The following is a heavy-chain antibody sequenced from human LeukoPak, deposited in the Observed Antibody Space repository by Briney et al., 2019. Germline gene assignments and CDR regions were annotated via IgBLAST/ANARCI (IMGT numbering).Heavy chain of an antibody. Sequence: GGSLRLSCAASGFTFSSYWMSWVRQAPGKGLEWVANIKQDGSEKYYVDSVKGRFTISGDNAKNSLYLQMNSLRAEDTAVYYCTTGAIARDWFDPWGQGTLVTVSS. CDR3: TTGAIARDWFDP. CDR2: IKQDGSEK. CDR1: GFTFSSYW. J-gene: IGHJ5*02. D-gene: IGHD2-2*01. V-gene: IGHV3-7*01.